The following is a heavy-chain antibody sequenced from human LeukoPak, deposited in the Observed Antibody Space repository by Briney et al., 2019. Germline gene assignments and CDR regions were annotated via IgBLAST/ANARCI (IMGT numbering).Heavy chain of an antibody. CDR3: ARDAPYGSGRNFDY. V-gene: IGHV4-4*02. CDR1: GGSLSSSNW. J-gene: IGHJ4*02. Sequence: SETLSLTCAVSGGSLSSSNWWSWVRQPPGKGLEWVAEIYHSGNTNYNPSLKSRVTISVDKSKNQFSLKLSSVTAADTAVYYCARDAPYGSGRNFDYWGQGTLVTVSS. CDR2: IYHSGNT. D-gene: IGHD3-10*01.